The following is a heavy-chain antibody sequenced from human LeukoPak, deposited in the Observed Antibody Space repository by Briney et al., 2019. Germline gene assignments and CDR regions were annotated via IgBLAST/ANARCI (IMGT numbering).Heavy chain of an antibody. CDR2: ISGSST. D-gene: IGHD6-19*01. CDR3: AKEEWLGKMNYFDH. J-gene: IGHJ4*02. V-gene: IGHV3-23*01. CDR1: GFTFSSYA. Sequence: GGSLRLSCAASGFTFSSYAMSWVRQAPGKGLEWVSSISGSSTYYADSVKGRFTISKDTSKNTLYLQMNSLRAEETAVYYCAKEEWLGKMNYFDHWGQGTLVTVSS.